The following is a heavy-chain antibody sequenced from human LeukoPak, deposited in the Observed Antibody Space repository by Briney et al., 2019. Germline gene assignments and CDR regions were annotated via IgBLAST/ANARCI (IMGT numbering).Heavy chain of an antibody. CDR2: INPNSGGT. J-gene: IGHJ5*02. CDR1: GYTFTGYY. D-gene: IGHD5-12*01. Sequence: ASVKVSCKASGYTFTGYYMHWVRQAPGQGLEWMGWINPNSGGTNYAQKFQGRVTMTRDTSISTAYMELSRLKSDDTAVYYCASGLPWIDTWFAPWGQGTLFTVSS. CDR3: ASGLPWIDTWFAP. V-gene: IGHV1-2*02.